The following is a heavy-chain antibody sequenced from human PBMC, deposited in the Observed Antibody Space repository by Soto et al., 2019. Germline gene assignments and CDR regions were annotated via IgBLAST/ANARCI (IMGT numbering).Heavy chain of an antibody. V-gene: IGHV4-31*03. J-gene: IGHJ6*02. D-gene: IGHD2-15*01. CDR2: IYYSGST. CDR3: AGDQGYCSGGSCYSYYGMDV. CDR1: GGSISSGGYY. Sequence: SETLSLTCTVSGGSISSGGYYWSWIRQHPGKGLEWIGYIYYSGSTYYNPSLKSRVTISVDTSKNQFSLKLSSVTAADTAVYYCAGDQGYCSGGSCYSYYGMDVWGQGTTVTVSS.